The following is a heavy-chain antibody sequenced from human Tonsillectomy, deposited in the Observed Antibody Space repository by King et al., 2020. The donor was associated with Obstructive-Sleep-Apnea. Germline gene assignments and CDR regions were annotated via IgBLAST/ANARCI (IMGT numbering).Heavy chain of an antibody. CDR2: IYYSGST. Sequence: LQLQESGPGLVKPSETLSLTCTVSGGSISSSIYSWGWIRQPPGKGLEWIGSIYYSGSTYYNPSLKSRVPISLDTSKNQFSLKLSSVTAADTAVYYCARDDYGDNSRYFDYWGQGSLVTVSS. J-gene: IGHJ4*02. D-gene: IGHD4-23*01. CDR1: GGSISSSIYS. V-gene: IGHV4-39*07. CDR3: ARDDYGDNSRYFDY.